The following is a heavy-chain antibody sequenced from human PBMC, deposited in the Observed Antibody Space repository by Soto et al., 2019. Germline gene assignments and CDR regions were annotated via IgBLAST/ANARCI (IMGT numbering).Heavy chain of an antibody. CDR1: GFSFSTHW. V-gene: IGHV3-7*02. Sequence: EVQLVESGGILVQPGGSLRLSCAASGFSFSTHWMSWVRQAPGKGLEWVANIKEDGSEKYYVGSVKCRFTISSDNAENSLYLQMNSLRVEDTVIFYCATKGQHNFLMWGQGTVVTVSS. D-gene: IGHD3-3*01. J-gene: IGHJ3*02. CDR2: IKEDGSEK. CDR3: ATKGQHNFLM.